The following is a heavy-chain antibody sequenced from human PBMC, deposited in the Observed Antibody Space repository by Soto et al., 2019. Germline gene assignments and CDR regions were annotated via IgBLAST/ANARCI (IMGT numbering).Heavy chain of an antibody. CDR3: ARSSTVDTTAGGTHFEY. J-gene: IGHJ4*02. V-gene: IGHV1-3*05. Sequence: QVQLVQSGAEEKKPGASVKVSCKASGYTFSNFAMQWVRQAPGQRLEWMGWINRGNGNTEYSQKFQGRVTITRDTSASSVYMELSSLTSEDTAVYYCARSSTVDTTAGGTHFEYWGQGTLVTVSS. CDR1: GYTFSNFA. CDR2: INRGNGNT. D-gene: IGHD1-1*01.